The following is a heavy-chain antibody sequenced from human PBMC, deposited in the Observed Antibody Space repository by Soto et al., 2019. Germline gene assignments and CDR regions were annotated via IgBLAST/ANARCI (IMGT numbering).Heavy chain of an antibody. CDR2: IIPIFGTA. Sequence: SVKVSCKASGGTFSSYAISWVRQAPGQGLEWMGGIIPIFGTANYAQKFQGRVTITADKSTSTAYMELSSLRSEDTAVYYCARVPPHYYGSGSTSYYYYGMDVWGQGTTATVSS. V-gene: IGHV1-69*06. CDR1: GGTFSSYA. CDR3: ARVPPHYYGSGSTSYYYYGMDV. D-gene: IGHD3-10*01. J-gene: IGHJ6*02.